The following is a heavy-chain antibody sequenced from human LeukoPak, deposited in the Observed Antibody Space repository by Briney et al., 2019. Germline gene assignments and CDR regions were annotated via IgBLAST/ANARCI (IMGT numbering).Heavy chain of an antibody. J-gene: IGHJ5*02. Sequence: ASETLSLTCTVSGGSISSYYWSWIRQPPGKGLEWIGYIYYSGSTNYNPSLKSRVTISVDTSKNQFSLKLSSVTAADTAVYYCARDQIDSSGYYYSNWFDPWGQGTLVTVSS. CDR3: ARDQIDSSGYYYSNWFDP. D-gene: IGHD3-22*01. CDR2: IYYSGST. V-gene: IGHV4-59*01. CDR1: GGSISSYY.